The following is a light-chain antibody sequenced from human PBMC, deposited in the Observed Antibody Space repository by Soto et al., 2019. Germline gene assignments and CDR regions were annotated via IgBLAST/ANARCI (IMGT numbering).Light chain of an antibody. CDR3: SSYTSSSTLV. J-gene: IGLJ3*02. Sequence: QSVLTQPASVSGSPGQSITISCTGTSSDVGGYNYVSWYQQHPGKDPKLMIYEVSNRPSGVSNRFSGSKSGNTASLTISGIQAEDEADYYCSSYTSSSTLVFGGGTKLTVL. CDR2: EVS. CDR1: SSDVGGYNY. V-gene: IGLV2-14*01.